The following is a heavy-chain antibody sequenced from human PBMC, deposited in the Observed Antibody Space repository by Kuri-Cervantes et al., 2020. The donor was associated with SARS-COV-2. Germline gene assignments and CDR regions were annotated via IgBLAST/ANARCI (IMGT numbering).Heavy chain of an antibody. CDR1: GASISSGSYY. Sequence: SETLSLTCTVSGASISSGSYYWSWIRQPAGKGLEWIGRIYTSGSTNYNPSLKSRVTISVDTSKNQFSLKLSSVTAADTAVYYCARDPNHDSSGYYGLTFDYWGQGTLVTVSS. D-gene: IGHD3-22*01. V-gene: IGHV4-61*02. CDR2: IYTSGST. CDR3: ARDPNHDSSGYYGLTFDY. J-gene: IGHJ4*02.